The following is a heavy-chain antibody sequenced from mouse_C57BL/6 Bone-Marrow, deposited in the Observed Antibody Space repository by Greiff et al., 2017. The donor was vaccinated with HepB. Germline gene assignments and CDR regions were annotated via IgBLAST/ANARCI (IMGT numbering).Heavy chain of an antibody. CDR3: ARHQFITTVEFAY. Sequence: EVQGVESGGGLVKPGGSLKLSCAASGFAFSSYTMSWVRQTPEKRLEWVATISGGGGNTYYPDSVKGRFTISRDNAKNTLYLQMSSLRSEDTALYYCARHQFITTVEFAYWGQGTLVTVSA. CDR2: ISGGGGNT. V-gene: IGHV5-9*01. J-gene: IGHJ3*01. CDR1: GFAFSSYT. D-gene: IGHD1-1*01.